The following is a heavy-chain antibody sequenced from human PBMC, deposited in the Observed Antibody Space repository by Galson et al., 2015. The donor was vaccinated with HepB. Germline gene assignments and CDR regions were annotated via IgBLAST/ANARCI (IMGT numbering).Heavy chain of an antibody. Sequence: SVKVSCKASGYRFTDNGISWVRQAPGQGLEWMGWISTYKGDTKYAQNFQGRVTMTTDTSTGTAYMEVRRLKSEDTAVYYCAREVRHKPDVSGHNTIVTVSS. D-gene: IGHD3-10*01. CDR2: ISTYKGDT. CDR3: AREVRHKPDV. V-gene: IGHV1-18*01. CDR1: GYRFTDNG. J-gene: IGHJ3*01.